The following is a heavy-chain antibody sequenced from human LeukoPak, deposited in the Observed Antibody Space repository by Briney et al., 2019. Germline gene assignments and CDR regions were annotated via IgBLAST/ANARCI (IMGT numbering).Heavy chain of an antibody. CDR3: AKGGIHRGYYYYYMDV. CDR2: INSDGGTT. D-gene: IGHD6-13*01. Sequence: GGSLRLSCGASGFTFGTYWMHWVRQAPGKGLVWVSGINSDGGTTTYADSVKGRFTISRDNAKNSLYLQMNSLRAEDTALYYCAKGGIHRGYYYYYMDVWGKGTTVTISS. V-gene: IGHV3-74*01. J-gene: IGHJ6*03. CDR1: GFTFGTYW.